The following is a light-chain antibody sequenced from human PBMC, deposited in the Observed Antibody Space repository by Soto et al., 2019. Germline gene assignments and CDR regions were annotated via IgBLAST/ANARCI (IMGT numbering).Light chain of an antibody. Sequence: EIAMTQSPATLSVSPGERATLSCRASQSVSSKLAWYQQKPGQAPRLLIYDASTRATGIPARFSGSGSGTEFTLTISSLQSEDFAVYYCQQFNNWPRTFGQGTKVELK. V-gene: IGKV3-15*01. J-gene: IGKJ1*01. CDR1: QSVSSK. CDR2: DAS. CDR3: QQFNNWPRT.